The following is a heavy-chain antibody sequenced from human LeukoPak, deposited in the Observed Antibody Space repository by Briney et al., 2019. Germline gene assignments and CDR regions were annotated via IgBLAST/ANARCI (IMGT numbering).Heavy chain of an antibody. V-gene: IGHV3-7*01. J-gene: IGHJ5*02. Sequence: GGSVRLSCAASGFTFSSYWMSWVRQAPGKGLEWVANIKQDGSEKYYVDSVKGRFTISRDNAKNSLYLQMNSLRAEDTAVYYCARVAVSLLWFGEYNWFDPWGQGTLVTVSS. CDR3: ARVAVSLLWFGEYNWFDP. CDR2: IKQDGSEK. D-gene: IGHD3-10*01. CDR1: GFTFSSYW.